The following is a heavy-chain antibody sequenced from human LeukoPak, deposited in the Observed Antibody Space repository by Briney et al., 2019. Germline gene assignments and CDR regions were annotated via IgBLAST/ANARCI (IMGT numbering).Heavy chain of an antibody. Sequence: GGSLRLSCAASGFTFRRYWMHWVRQAPGKGLVWVSCIKSDGSSTSIADSAKGRFTISKDNAKNTVYLQMNSLRAEDTAVYYCVRDNRSYNFDYWGQGTLVTVSS. V-gene: IGHV3-74*01. CDR3: VRDNRSYNFDY. J-gene: IGHJ4*02. CDR2: IKSDGSST. D-gene: IGHD1-26*01. CDR1: GFTFRRYW.